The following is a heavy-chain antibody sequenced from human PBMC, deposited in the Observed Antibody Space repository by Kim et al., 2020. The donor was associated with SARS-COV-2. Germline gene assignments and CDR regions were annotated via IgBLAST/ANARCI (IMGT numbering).Heavy chain of an antibody. D-gene: IGHD2-2*01. CDR1: GGSITSSPYF. CDR3: VRHCTSANCYLFDY. Sequence: SETLSLTCTVSGGSITSSPYFCGWIRQHPGKGLEWIGSMYYGGTTYYTPSLKSRVTISVGTSKNQFSLKLSSVTAADTAFYYCVRHCTSANCYLFDYWGQGILVTVSS. V-gene: IGHV4-39*01. J-gene: IGHJ4*02. CDR2: MYYGGTT.